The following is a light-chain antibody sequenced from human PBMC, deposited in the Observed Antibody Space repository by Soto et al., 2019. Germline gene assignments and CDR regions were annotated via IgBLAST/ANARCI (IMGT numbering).Light chain of an antibody. V-gene: IGKV3-15*01. CDR2: GAS. CDR1: QSVSSN. Sequence: EIVMTQSAATLSVYPGERATLSCRASQSVSSNLAWYQQKPGQAPRLLIYGASTRATGIPARFSGSGSGTEFTLTISSLQSEDFAVYYCQQYNNWPRTFGQGTKVDIK. J-gene: IGKJ1*01. CDR3: QQYNNWPRT.